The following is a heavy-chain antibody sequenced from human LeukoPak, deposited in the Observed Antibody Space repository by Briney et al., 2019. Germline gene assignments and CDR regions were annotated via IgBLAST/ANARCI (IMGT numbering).Heavy chain of an antibody. CDR1: GYTFTSHY. D-gene: IGHD6-13*01. CDR3: ARDRIAPAGSIIDY. CDR2: IDPSSGGT. J-gene: IGHJ4*02. Sequence: ASVKVSCKASGYTFTSHYMHWVRQAPGQGLEWRGWIDPSSGGTNSAQKFQGRVTMARATSITTVYMELSSLTSDDTAIYFCARDRIAPAGSIIDYWGQGTLVTVSS. V-gene: IGHV1-2*02.